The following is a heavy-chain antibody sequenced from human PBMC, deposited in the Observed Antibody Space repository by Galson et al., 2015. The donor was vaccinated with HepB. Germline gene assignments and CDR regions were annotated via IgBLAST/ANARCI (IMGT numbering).Heavy chain of an antibody. CDR3: ARTYYFDDAFDI. CDR1: GGSMSTYY. CDR2: IYYSGGT. D-gene: IGHD3-22*01. J-gene: IGHJ3*02. V-gene: IGHV4-59*01. Sequence: ETLSLTCTVSGGSMSTYYWSWIRQPPGSGLEWIGYIYYSGGTNYSPSLKGRVTISVDTSKNQFSLKLSSVTAADTAVYYCARTYYFDDAFDIWGQGTMVTVSS.